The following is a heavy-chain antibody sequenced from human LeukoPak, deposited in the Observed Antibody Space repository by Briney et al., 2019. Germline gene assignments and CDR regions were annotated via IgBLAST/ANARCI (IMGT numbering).Heavy chain of an antibody. CDR2: ISGSGGST. CDR1: GFTLSNSW. CDR3: AKPKGVYDILTGFDY. J-gene: IGHJ4*02. D-gene: IGHD3-9*01. V-gene: IGHV3-23*01. Sequence: PGGSLRLSCAGSGFTLSNSWMGWVRQAPGKGLEWVSAISGSGGSTYYADSVKGRFTISRDNSKNTLYLQMNSLRAEDTAVYYCAKPKGVYDILTGFDYWGQGTLVTVSS.